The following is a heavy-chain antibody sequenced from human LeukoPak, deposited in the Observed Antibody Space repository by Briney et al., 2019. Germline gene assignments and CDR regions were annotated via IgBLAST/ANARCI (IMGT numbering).Heavy chain of an antibody. D-gene: IGHD6-13*01. V-gene: IGHV1-2*02. CDR3: AREGTAASGTNWFDP. CDR2: MNPKTGGT. J-gene: IGHJ5*02. CDR1: GYTLSDYY. Sequence: ASVKVSCKTSGYTLSDYYIHWVRQAPGQGLEWMGWMNPKTGGTHYEQKFQDRVTMTRDTSISTAYMELSSLESDDTAVYYCAREGTAASGTNWFDPWGQGTLVTVSS.